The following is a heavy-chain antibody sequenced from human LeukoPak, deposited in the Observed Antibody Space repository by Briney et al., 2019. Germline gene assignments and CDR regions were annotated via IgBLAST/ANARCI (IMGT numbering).Heavy chain of an antibody. CDR1: AFTFSSYS. V-gene: IGHV3-21*01. CDR2: ITATSSYI. CDR3: ARPAAAMPPY. J-gene: IGHJ4*02. Sequence: GGSLTLAWDASAFTFSSYSMNCVRHAPGEGLEWVSSITATSSYIYYADSVRGRSTISRDNAKNSLYLQMNSLRAEDTGVYYCARPAAAMPPYWGQGTLVTVS. D-gene: IGHD2-2*01.